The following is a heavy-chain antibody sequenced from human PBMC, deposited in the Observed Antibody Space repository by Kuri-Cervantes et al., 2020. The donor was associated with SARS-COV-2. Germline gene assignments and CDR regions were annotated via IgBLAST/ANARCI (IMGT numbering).Heavy chain of an antibody. J-gene: IGHJ4*02. CDR3: ARQRFGVESGLDY. V-gene: IGHV4-34*01. CDR2: INHSGRS. CDR1: GGSFSGYY. Sequence: SQTLSLTCAVYGGSFSGYYWNWIRQPPGKGLEWIGEINHSGRSNYNPSLKSRVTISVDTSKNQFSLKLRSVTAADTAVYYCARQRFGVESGLDYWGQGTLVTVSS. D-gene: IGHD3-3*01.